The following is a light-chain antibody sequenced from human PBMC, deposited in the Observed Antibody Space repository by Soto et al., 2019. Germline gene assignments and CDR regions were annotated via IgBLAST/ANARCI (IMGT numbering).Light chain of an antibody. CDR1: QSISNW. CDR2: RAS. CDR3: QQYTGPGVT. Sequence: DMQMTQSPSTLSASVGDRVTITCRASQSISNWLAWYQQKPGKAPKLLIYRASNLESGVPSRFSGGGSGTEFTLTISSLQPDDSATYYCQQYTGPGVTFGPRT. J-gene: IGKJ3*01. V-gene: IGKV1-5*03.